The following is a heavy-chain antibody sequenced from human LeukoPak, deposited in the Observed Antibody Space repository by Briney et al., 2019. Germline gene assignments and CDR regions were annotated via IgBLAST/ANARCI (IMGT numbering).Heavy chain of an antibody. CDR3: ARGSGVRGIIFYDAFDI. CDR1: GFTFSRYA. D-gene: IGHD3-10*01. V-gene: IGHV3-23*01. CDR2: ISGSGGST. J-gene: IGHJ3*02. Sequence: GGSLRLSCAASGFTFSRYAMSWVRQAPGKGLEWVSAISGSGGSTYYADSVKGRFTISRDNSKNTLYLQMNSLRAEDTAVYYCARGSGVRGIIFYDAFDIWGQGTMVTVSS.